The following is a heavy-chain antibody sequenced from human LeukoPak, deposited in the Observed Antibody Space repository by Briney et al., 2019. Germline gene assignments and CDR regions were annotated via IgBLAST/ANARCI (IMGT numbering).Heavy chain of an antibody. J-gene: IGHJ6*03. V-gene: IGHV4-61*02. CDR1: GGSINSGDYY. D-gene: IGHD5-18*01. CDR2: IHISGST. Sequence: SQTLSLTCTVSGGSINSGDYYWSWIRQPAGKGVEWIGRIHISGSTNYNPSLKSRVTMSVNTSKNQFSLKLSSVTAADSAVYYRARDEDGGYNYGPSYYYYIDVWGKGTTVTVSS. CDR3: ARDEDGGYNYGPSYYYYIDV.